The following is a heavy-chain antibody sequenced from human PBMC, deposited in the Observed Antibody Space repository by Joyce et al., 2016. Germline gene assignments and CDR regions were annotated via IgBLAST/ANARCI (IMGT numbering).Heavy chain of an antibody. Sequence: QVQLEQSGAEVKEPGASVKVACKASGYTFSYSTIHWLRQAPGKRPEWMGWINIGNDNKKYSQILQGRVTITTDRSASTAYMELSSLRSEDTAVYYCARGLAYFFDSANFNTDGFDFWGQGTVVLVSS. D-gene: IGHD3-9*01. CDR3: ARGLAYFFDSANFNTDGFDF. V-gene: IGHV1-3*04. CDR1: GYTFSYST. CDR2: INIGNDNK. J-gene: IGHJ3*01.